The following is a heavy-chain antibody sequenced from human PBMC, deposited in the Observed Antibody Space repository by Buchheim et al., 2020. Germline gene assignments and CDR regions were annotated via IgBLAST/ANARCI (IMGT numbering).Heavy chain of an antibody. CDR1: GFPFSSYA. Sequence: QVQLVESGGGVVQPGRSLRLSCAASGFPFSSYAMHWVRQAPGKGLEWVAVISYDGSNKYYAASVKGRFTISRDTSKNTLYLQMNSLRAEDTAVYYCARDTAMVRGDYWGQGTL. CDR2: ISYDGSNK. D-gene: IGHD5-18*01. J-gene: IGHJ4*02. CDR3: ARDTAMVRGDY. V-gene: IGHV3-30-3*01.